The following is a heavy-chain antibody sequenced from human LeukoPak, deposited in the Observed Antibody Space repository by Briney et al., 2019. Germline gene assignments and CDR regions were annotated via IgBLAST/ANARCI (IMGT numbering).Heavy chain of an antibody. CDR2: INPSGGST. J-gene: IGHJ4*02. CDR1: GYTLTELS. Sequence: ASVKVSCKVSGYTLTELSMHWVRQAPGQGLEWMGIINPSGGSTSYAQKFQGRVTMTRDMSTSTVYMELSSLRSEDTAVYYCARAFYGSGSYQEVYFDYWGQGTLVTVSS. CDR3: ARAFYGSGSYQEVYFDY. V-gene: IGHV1-46*01. D-gene: IGHD3-10*01.